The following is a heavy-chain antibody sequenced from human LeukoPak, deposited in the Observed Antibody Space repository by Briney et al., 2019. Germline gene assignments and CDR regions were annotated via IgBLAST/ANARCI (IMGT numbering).Heavy chain of an antibody. J-gene: IGHJ6*03. CDR2: IYYSGST. Sequence: PSETLSLTCTVSGGSISRYYWSWIRQPPGKGLEWVGYIYYSGSTNYNASLKRRVTISVDTSKNQFSLKLSSVIAADTAVYYCARTTEGYCSSASCFGFSYSYYMDVWGKGTTVTISS. CDR3: ARTTEGYCSSASCFGFSYSYYMDV. D-gene: IGHD2-2*01. V-gene: IGHV4-59*01. CDR1: GGSISRYY.